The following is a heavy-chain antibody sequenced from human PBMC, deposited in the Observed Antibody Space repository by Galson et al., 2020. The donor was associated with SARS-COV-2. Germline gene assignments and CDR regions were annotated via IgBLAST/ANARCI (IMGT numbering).Heavy chain of an antibody. V-gene: IGHV3-43*01. CDR1: GFTFHDYT. CDR3: ARPAWRDGFEL. D-gene: IGHD5-12*01. J-gene: IGHJ3*01. CDR2: ISWDGSAT. Sequence: GGSLRLSCAASGFTFHDYTMHWLRQAPGKGLEWVSLISWDGSATSYGDSVKGRFTISRDNSKNSLYLQMNSLTTDDTALYYCARPAWRDGFELWGQGAVVTVSS.